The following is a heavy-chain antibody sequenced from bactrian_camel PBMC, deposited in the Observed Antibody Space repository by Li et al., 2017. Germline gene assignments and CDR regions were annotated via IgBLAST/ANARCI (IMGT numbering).Heavy chain of an antibody. CDR2: IYNDGSRM. V-gene: IGHV3-2*01. CDR3: AMASGGWFGFWDY. J-gene: IGHJ4*01. CDR1: GSTFSSLV. Sequence: VQLVESGGGLVQPGGSLRLSCAGSGSTFSSLVWTWVRQAPAKGLEWVASIYNDGSRMYYADSVKGRFTISRDNAKNTLYLQMNSLKPEDTAVYYCAMASGGWFGFWDYWGQGTQVTVSS. D-gene: IGHD3*01.